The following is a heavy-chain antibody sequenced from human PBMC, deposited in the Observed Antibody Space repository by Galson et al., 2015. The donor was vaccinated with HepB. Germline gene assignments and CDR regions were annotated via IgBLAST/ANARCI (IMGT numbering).Heavy chain of an antibody. V-gene: IGHV2-70*04. CDR3: ARTYYGDYVSLYYFDY. J-gene: IGHJ4*02. CDR1: GFSLSTSGMR. D-gene: IGHD4-17*01. CDR2: IDWDDDK. Sequence: PALVKPTQTLTLTCTFSGFSLSTSGMRVSWIRQPPGKALEWLARIDWDDDKFYSTSLKTRLTISKDTSKNQVVLTMTNMDPVDTATYYCARTYYGDYVSLYYFDYWGQGTLVTVSS.